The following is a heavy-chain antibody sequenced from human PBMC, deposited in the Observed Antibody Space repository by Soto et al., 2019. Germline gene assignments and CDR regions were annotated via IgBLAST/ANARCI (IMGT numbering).Heavy chain of an antibody. CDR2: TYYRSKWYN. CDR3: ARDRLATGWFDP. D-gene: IGHD4-17*01. CDR1: GDSASSSSAA. Sequence: SQTRSLTCXISGDSASSSSAAWNWIRQSPSRGLEWLGRTYYRSKWYNDYAVSVKSRITINPDTSKNQFSLQLNSVTPEDTAVYYCARDRLATGWFDPWGQGTLVTVSS. J-gene: IGHJ5*02. V-gene: IGHV6-1*01.